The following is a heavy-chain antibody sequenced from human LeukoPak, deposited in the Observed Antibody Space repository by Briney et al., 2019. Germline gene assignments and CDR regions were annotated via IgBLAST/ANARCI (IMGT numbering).Heavy chain of an antibody. Sequence: GGSLTLSCAASGFSFSSYAMSWVRQAPGKGLQWISAITGSGGSTYYTDSVKGRFTISRDNSKNTLYLQMNSLRAENTAVYYCAREGPGSGSYYFDYWGQGTLVTVSS. J-gene: IGHJ4*02. CDR1: GFSFSSYA. CDR3: AREGPGSGSYYFDY. D-gene: IGHD6-19*01. CDR2: ITGSGGST. V-gene: IGHV3-23*01.